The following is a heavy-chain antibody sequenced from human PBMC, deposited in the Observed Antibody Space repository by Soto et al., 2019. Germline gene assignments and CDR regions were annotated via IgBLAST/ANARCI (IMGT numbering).Heavy chain of an antibody. CDR3: AQGAGRRWFDP. CDR1: GDPINADY. Sequence: SETLSLTCTVSGDPINADYWWSWIRQPAGKGLEWIGRVQAYGTTNYNPSLKSRVTMSLDTSKNQVSPKLRAVTAADTAAYDGAQGAGRRWFDPWGQGTLVTVSS. CDR2: VQAYGTT. J-gene: IGHJ5*02. V-gene: IGHV4-4*07.